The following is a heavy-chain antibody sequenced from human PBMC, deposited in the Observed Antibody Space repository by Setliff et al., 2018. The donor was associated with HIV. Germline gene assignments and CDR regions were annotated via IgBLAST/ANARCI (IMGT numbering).Heavy chain of an antibody. CDR1: GFTFSDYS. CDR3: AKNLYSSRWSPLDY. Sequence: GGSLRLSCAASGFTFSDYSMSWIRQAPGKGLEWVAYIPSSGSSRYYADSVKGRFTISRDNSKNTLYLQMNSLRTEDTAVYYCAKNLYSSRWSPLDYWGQGTLVTVSS. CDR2: IPSSGSSR. V-gene: IGHV3-11*04. J-gene: IGHJ4*02. D-gene: IGHD6-13*01.